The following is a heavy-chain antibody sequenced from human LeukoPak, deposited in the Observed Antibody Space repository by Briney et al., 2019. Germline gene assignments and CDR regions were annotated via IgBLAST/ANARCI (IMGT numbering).Heavy chain of an antibody. D-gene: IGHD3-22*01. CDR1: GGSISSYY. V-gene: IGHV4-59*01. CDR2: IYYSGST. Sequence: SETLSLTCPVSGGSISSYYWSWIRQPPGKGLEWIGYIYYSGSTNYNPSLKSRVTISVDTSKNQFSLKLSSVTAADTAVYYCARVVYYYDGSGYYYVPKYNWFDPWGQGTLVTVSS. CDR3: ARVVYYYDGSGYYYVPKYNWFDP. J-gene: IGHJ5*02.